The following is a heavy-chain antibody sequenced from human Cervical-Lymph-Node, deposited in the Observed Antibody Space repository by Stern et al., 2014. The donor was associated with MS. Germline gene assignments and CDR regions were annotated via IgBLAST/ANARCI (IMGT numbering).Heavy chain of an antibody. CDR2: ISYDGRDK. CDR3: AKGGSGSYLD. CDR1: GFVFRRYA. Sequence: QVQLVESGGGVVQPGRSLRLSCAASGFVFRRYALHWVRQAPGKGLEWVALISYDGRDKYYTDSVKGRFTVSRDNSNNTVDLEMNSLRLEDTAVYYCAKGGSGSYLDWGHGSLVTVSS. V-gene: IGHV3-30*04. D-gene: IGHD1-26*01. J-gene: IGHJ4*01.